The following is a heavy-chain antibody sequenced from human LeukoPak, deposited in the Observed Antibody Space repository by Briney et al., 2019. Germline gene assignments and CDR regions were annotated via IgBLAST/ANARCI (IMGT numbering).Heavy chain of an antibody. CDR2: ISSGGSTV. Sequence: GGSLRLSCAASGFTFSSYEMNWVRQAPGKGLEWVSYISSGGSTVHYADSVKGRFTISRDNSRNTLYLQMNSLRAEDTAVYYCAKDAAGPEYWGQGTLVTVSS. D-gene: IGHD6-13*01. CDR3: AKDAAGPEY. V-gene: IGHV3-48*03. CDR1: GFTFSSYE. J-gene: IGHJ4*02.